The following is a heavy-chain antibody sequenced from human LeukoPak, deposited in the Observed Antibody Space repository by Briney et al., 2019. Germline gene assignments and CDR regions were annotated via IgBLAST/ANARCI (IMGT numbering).Heavy chain of an antibody. CDR1: GGSTSSYY. CDR3: ARQETAGIADD. J-gene: IGHJ4*02. V-gene: IGHV4-34*01. Sequence: SETLSLTCTVSGGSTSSYYWSWIRQPPGKGLEWIGEINFGGSINYTPSLKSRVTISVDTSKNQFSLKLSSVSVADTAVYYCARQETAGIADDWGQGTLVTVSS. CDR2: INFGGSI. D-gene: IGHD6-13*01.